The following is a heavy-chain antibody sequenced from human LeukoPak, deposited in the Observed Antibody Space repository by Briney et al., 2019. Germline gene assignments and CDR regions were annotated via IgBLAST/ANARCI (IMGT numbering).Heavy chain of an antibody. J-gene: IGHJ4*02. CDR3: ARWLTTIGWFPANY. Sequence: SGGSLRLSCAASGFKFDDYGMSWVRQGPGQGLEWVSGMNWNGKSIGYADSVQGRFTISRDNAKNLLYLQMNSLRVEDTALYYCARWLTTIGWFPANYWGQGTLVTVSS. V-gene: IGHV3-20*04. CDR1: GFKFDDYG. CDR2: MNWNGKSI. D-gene: IGHD6-19*01.